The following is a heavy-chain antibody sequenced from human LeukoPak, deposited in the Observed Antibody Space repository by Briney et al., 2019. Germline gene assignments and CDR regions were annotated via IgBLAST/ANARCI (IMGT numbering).Heavy chain of an antibody. D-gene: IGHD1-1*01. CDR1: GFTFDGYA. CDR2: INWNSGSI. CDR3: ARGDRAGTTTLYAFDI. Sequence: GRSLRLSCAASGFTFDGYAMHWVRQVPGKGLEWVSGINWNSGSIGYADSVKGRFTISRENAKNSLYLQMNSLRAGDTAVYYCARGDRAGTTTLYAFDIWGQGTMVTVSS. V-gene: IGHV3-9*01. J-gene: IGHJ3*02.